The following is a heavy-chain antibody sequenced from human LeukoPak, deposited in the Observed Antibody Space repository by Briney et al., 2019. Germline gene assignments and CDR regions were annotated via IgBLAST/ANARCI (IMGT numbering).Heavy chain of an antibody. CDR1: GFTFSTYA. CDR3: ARDLSAWDDSSAYFDY. Sequence: GGSLRLPCAVSGFTFSTYAMSWVRQAPGKGLEWVSSISGSGGNTYYADSVKGRFTISRDNSKNTLYLQMNSLRVEDTAVYYCARDLSAWDDSSAYFDYWGQGTLVTVSS. CDR2: ISGSGGNT. V-gene: IGHV3-23*01. D-gene: IGHD3-22*01. J-gene: IGHJ4*02.